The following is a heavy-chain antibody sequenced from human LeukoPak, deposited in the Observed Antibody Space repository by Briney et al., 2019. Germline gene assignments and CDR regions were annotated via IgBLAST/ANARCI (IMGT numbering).Heavy chain of an antibody. CDR3: ARAKDGTNILDY. CDR2: ISYNGANK. Sequence: AGGSLRLSCAASGFTFSDYAMHRVRQAPGKGLEWVTLISYNGANKFYADSVKGRFTISRDNSKNTLYLQMDSLRAEDTAVYYCARAKDGTNILDYWGQGTLVTVSS. CDR1: GFTFSDYA. V-gene: IGHV3-30-3*01. J-gene: IGHJ4*02. D-gene: IGHD5-24*01.